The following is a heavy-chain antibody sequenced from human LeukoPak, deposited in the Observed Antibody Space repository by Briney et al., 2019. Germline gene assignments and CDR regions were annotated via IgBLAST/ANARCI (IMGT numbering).Heavy chain of an antibody. D-gene: IGHD6-19*01. V-gene: IGHV3-21*01. Sequence: GGSLTLSCAASGFPFSSYSVNGVRQAPGKGLEWVSSISSSSSYIYYADSVKGRFTISRDNAKNSLYLQMNSLRAQDTAVYYCARAGGAVAGKIYDYYYYGMVVWAGGPTVTVSS. CDR2: ISSSSSYI. J-gene: IGHJ6*01. CDR3: ARAGGAVAGKIYDYYYYGMVV. CDR1: GFPFSSYS.